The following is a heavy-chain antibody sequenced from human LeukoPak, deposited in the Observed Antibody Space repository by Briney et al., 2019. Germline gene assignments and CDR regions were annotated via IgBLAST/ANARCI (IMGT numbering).Heavy chain of an antibody. CDR2: IYYSRST. CDR3: ARGGGMGQLVGAGIGAEYYYYGMDV. CDR1: GGSISSGGYY. D-gene: IGHD6-13*01. Sequence: PSETLSLTCTVSGGSISSGGYYWSWLRQHPGKGLVWIGYIYYSRSTYYNPCLKSRVTISVDTPKNSFSLQLRTVTAADTAVFYCARGGGMGQLVGAGIGAEYYYYGMDVWGKGTTVTVSS. V-gene: IGHV4-31*03. J-gene: IGHJ6*04.